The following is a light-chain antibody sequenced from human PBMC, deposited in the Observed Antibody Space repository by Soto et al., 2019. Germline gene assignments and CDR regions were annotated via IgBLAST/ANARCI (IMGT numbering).Light chain of an antibody. V-gene: IGKV3-20*01. CDR3: QQYGSSPYT. J-gene: IGKJ2*01. CDR1: QSVSSSY. CDR2: GAP. Sequence: VLTQSPGTLSLSPGERATLSCRASQSVSSSYLAWYQQKPGQAPRLLMYGAPSRATGIPDRFSGTGSGTDFTLTISILEPEDFAVYYCQQYGSSPYTFGLGTKLEIK.